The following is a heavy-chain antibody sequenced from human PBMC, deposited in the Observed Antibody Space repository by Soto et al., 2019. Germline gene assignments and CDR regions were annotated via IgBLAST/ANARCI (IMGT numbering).Heavy chain of an antibody. CDR2: IYYSGST. Sequence: QVQLQESGPGLVKPSETLSLTCTVSGGSISSYYWSWIRQPPGKGLEWIGYIYYSGSTNYNPSLTRRVTISVDTAKDPFALKLSSVSAADTAVYYCPSYGSRSYPRFDPWGQETLVTVSS. D-gene: IGHD3-10*01. V-gene: IGHV4-59*01. CDR3: PSYGSRSYPRFDP. J-gene: IGHJ5*02. CDR1: GGSISSYY.